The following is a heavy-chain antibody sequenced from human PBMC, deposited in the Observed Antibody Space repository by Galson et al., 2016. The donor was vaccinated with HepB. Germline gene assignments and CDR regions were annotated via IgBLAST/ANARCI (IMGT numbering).Heavy chain of an antibody. CDR3: ARDRYSGNYYVGAFDI. Sequence: SVKVSCKASGYTFTGYYMHWVRQAPGQGLEWMGWINPDSGVTSYAQKFQGRVTMTRDTSISTVYMELSRLKSDDTAIYYCARDRYSGNYYVGAFDIWGQGTMVTVS. V-gene: IGHV1-2*02. CDR1: GYTFTGYY. D-gene: IGHD1-26*01. CDR2: INPDSGVT. J-gene: IGHJ3*02.